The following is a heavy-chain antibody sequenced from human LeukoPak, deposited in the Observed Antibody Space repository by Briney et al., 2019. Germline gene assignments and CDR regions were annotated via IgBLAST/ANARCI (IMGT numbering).Heavy chain of an antibody. CDR1: GGSISSGDYY. CDR2: IYYSGST. J-gene: IGHJ4*02. D-gene: IGHD3-16*01. V-gene: IGHV4-30-4*01. CDR3: ARGTMIITFFDY. Sequence: PSETLSLTCTVSGGSISSGDYYWSWIRQPPGKGLEWIGYIYYSGSTYYNPSLKSRVTISVGTSKNQFSLKLSSVTAADTAVYYCARGTMIITFFDYWGQGTLVTVSS.